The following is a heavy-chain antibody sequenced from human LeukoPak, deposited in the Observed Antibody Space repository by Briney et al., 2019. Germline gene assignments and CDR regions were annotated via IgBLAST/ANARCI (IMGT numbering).Heavy chain of an antibody. J-gene: IGHJ4*02. CDR1: GYSFTTYG. V-gene: IGHV1-18*01. CDR2: ISAYNGDT. D-gene: IGHD4-17*01. Sequence: ASVKVSCKASGYSFTTYGISWVRQAPGQGLEWIGWISAYNGDTNYAQKLQGRVTMTTDTSTSTAYMELRSLRSDDTAVYYCARDLDGDHDFDYWGQGTLVTVSS. CDR3: ARDLDGDHDFDY.